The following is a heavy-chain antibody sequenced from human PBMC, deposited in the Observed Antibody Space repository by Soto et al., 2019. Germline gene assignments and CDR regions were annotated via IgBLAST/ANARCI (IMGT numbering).Heavy chain of an antibody. V-gene: IGHV4-30-2*01. CDR3: AGMPYTSGLRFDP. CDR1: GDSYSISTYS. D-gene: IGHD6-19*01. J-gene: IGHJ5*02. Sequence: SETLSLTCNMSGDSYSISTYSWSRIRQPPGKALQWIGFIYQSGVTSYNPSLASRVSISLDRSNNQCSLKLKSVTAADTAVYFCAGMPYTSGLRFDPWGPGTLVTVSS. CDR2: IYQSGVT.